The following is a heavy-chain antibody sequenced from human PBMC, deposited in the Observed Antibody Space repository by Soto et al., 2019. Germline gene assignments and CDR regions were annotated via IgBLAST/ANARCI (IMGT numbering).Heavy chain of an antibody. D-gene: IGHD5-18*01. CDR2: IIPIFGTA. V-gene: IGHV1-69*13. CDR1: GGTFSSYA. CDR3: ARGGPTYTAMVPFDY. Sequence: SVKVSCKASGGTFSSYAISWVRQAPGQGLEWMGGIIPIFGTANYAQKFQGRVTITADESTSTAYMELSSLRSEDTAVYYCARGGPTYTAMVPFDYWGQGTLVTVSS. J-gene: IGHJ4*02.